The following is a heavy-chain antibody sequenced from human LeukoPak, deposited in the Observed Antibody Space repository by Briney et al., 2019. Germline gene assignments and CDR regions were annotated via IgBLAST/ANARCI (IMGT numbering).Heavy chain of an antibody. CDR1: GGTFSSYA. CDR2: IIPIFGTA. CDR3: ARDLAGSGGYFWFDP. J-gene: IGHJ5*02. V-gene: IGHV1-69*06. D-gene: IGHD3-10*01. Sequence: SVKVSCKASGGTFSSYAISWVRQAPGQGLEWMGGIIPIFGTANYAQKFQGRVTITADKSTSTAYMELSSLRSEDTAVYYCARDLAGSGGYFWFDPWGQGTLVTVSS.